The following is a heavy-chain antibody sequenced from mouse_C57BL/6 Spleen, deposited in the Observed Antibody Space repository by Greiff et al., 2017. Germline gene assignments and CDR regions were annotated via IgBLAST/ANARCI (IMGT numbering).Heavy chain of an antibody. CDR2: IDPSDSYT. J-gene: IGHJ2*01. CDR3: ARLNGNHEGRDYFDY. V-gene: IGHV1-69*01. D-gene: IGHD2-1*01. Sequence: QVQLQQPGAELVMPGASVKLSCKASGYTFTSYWMHWVKQRPGQGLEWIGEIDPSDSYTNYNQKFKGKSTLTVDKSSSTAYMQLSSLTSEDSAVYYCARLNGNHEGRDYFDYWGQGTTLTVSS. CDR1: GYTFTSYW.